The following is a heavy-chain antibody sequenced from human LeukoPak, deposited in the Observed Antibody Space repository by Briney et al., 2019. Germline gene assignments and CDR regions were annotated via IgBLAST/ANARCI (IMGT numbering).Heavy chain of an antibody. CDR2: IYPGDSDT. V-gene: IGHV5-51*01. CDR1: GYSFVSYW. D-gene: IGHD3-10*01. CDR3: VRPRRYGLGNYADY. J-gene: IGHJ4*02. Sequence: GESLKISCQASGYSFVSYWIGWVRQVPGKGLEWMGIIYPGDSDTRYNPSFQGQVTISVDRSMNTAYLQWTSLKASDTAIYYCVRPRRYGLGNYADYWGQGTLVTVSS.